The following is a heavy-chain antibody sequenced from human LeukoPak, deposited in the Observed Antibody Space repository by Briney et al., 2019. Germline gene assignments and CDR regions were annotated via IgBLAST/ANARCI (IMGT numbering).Heavy chain of an antibody. CDR1: GGSFSGYY. D-gene: IGHD6-13*01. V-gene: IGHV4-34*01. CDR2: INHSGST. J-gene: IGHJ4*02. Sequence: SETLSLTCAVYGGSFSGYYWSWIRQPPGKGLEWIGEINHSGSTNYNPSLKSRVTISVDTSKNQFSLKLSSVTAADTAVYYCARSPWGAAAGTPFDYWGQGTLVTVSS. CDR3: ARSPWGAAAGTPFDY.